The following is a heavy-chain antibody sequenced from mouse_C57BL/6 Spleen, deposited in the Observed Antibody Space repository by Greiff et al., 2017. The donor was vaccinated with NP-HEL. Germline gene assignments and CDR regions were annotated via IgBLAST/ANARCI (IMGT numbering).Heavy chain of an antibody. CDR1: GFTFSDYG. CDR2: ISSGSSTI. D-gene: IGHD2-1*01. Sequence: EVQLVESGGGLVKPGGSLKLSCAASGFTFSDYGMHWVRQAPEKGLEWVAYISSGSSTIYYADTVKGRCTISRDNAKNTLFLQMTSLRSEDTAMYYCARDYGTPYYYAMDYWGQGTSVTVSS. J-gene: IGHJ4*01. CDR3: ARDYGTPYYYAMDY. V-gene: IGHV5-17*01.